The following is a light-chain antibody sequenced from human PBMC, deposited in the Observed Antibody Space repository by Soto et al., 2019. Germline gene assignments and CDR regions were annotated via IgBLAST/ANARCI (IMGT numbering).Light chain of an antibody. J-gene: IGKJ5*01. Sequence: EIVMTQSPATLSVSPGEGATLSCRASQSVSANLAWYQQKPGQAPRLIIFGASIRASGFPARFSGSGSGTEFTLTISSLQSEDFAVYYCQQYNNWPITFGQGTRLEIK. V-gene: IGKV3-15*01. CDR2: GAS. CDR3: QQYNNWPIT. CDR1: QSVSAN.